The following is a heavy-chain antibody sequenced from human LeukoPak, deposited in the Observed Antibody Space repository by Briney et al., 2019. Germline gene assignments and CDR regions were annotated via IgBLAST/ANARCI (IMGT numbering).Heavy chain of an antibody. CDR3: AKELWFGDGYFDY. J-gene: IGHJ4*02. D-gene: IGHD3-10*01. V-gene: IGHV3-23*01. CDR1: GFTFSTSA. CDR2: ISGSGGST. Sequence: GGSLRLSCAASGFTFSTSAMTWVRQAPGKGLEWVSAISGSGGSTCYADSVKGRFTISRDNSKNTLYLQMNSLRAEDSAVYYCAKELWFGDGYFDYWGQGTLVTVSS.